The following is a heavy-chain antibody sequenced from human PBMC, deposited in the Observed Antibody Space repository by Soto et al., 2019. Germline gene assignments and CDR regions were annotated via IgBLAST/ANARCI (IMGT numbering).Heavy chain of an antibody. CDR3: ARVQDCTNGVCYTGSYYYGMDV. CDR1: GFSISSGGYS. D-gene: IGHD2-8*01. V-gene: IGHV4-30-4*07. CDR2: IYYRGST. J-gene: IGHJ6*02. Sequence: PSETLSLTCAVSGFSISSGGYSWSWIGPPPGQGLEGIGYIYYRGSTNYNPSLKSRVTISVDTSKNQFSLKLSSVTAADTAVYDCARVQDCTNGVCYTGSYYYGMDVWGQGTTVTFSS.